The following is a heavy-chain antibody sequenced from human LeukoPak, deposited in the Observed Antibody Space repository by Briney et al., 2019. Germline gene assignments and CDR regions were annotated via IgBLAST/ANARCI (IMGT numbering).Heavy chain of an antibody. CDR3: SRSLDD. V-gene: IGHV3-7*01. J-gene: IGHJ4*02. Sequence: GGSLRLSCAASGFTFGNHWVDWVRQAPGKGLEWVANIKYDGSEKYYVDSVKGRFTISRDNAKKLVYLEMNSLRAEDTAVYYCSRSLDDWGQGTLVTVFS. CDR1: GFTFGNHW. CDR2: IKYDGSEK.